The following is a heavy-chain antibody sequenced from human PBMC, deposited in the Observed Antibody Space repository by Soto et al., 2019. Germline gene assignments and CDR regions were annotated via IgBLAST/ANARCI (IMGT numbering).Heavy chain of an antibody. Sequence: GGSLRLSCAASGFTFSSYDMHWVRQATGKGLEWVSAIGTAGDTYYPGSVKGRFTISRENAKNSLYLQMNSLRAEDTAVYYCAREGQDDSSGYYWSWGAFDIWGQGTMVTVSS. CDR2: IGTAGDT. J-gene: IGHJ3*02. D-gene: IGHD3-22*01. V-gene: IGHV3-13*01. CDR1: GFTFSSYD. CDR3: AREGQDDSSGYYWSWGAFDI.